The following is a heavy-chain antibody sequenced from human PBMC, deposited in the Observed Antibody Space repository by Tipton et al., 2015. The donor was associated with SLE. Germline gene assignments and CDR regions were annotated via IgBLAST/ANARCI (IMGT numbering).Heavy chain of an antibody. Sequence: TLSLTCAVYGGSFSGYYWSWIRQPPGKGLEWIGSIYYSGSTNYNPSLKSRVTISVDTSKNQFSLKLSSVTAADTAVYYCARETGIGSFDLWGRGTLVTVSS. D-gene: IGHD3-10*01. CDR3: ARETGIGSFDL. CDR1: GGSFSGYY. V-gene: IGHV4-59*01. CDR2: IYYSGST. J-gene: IGHJ2*01.